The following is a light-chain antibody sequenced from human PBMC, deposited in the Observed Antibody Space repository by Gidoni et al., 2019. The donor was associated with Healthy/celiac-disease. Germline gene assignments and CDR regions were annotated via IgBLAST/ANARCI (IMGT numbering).Light chain of an antibody. CDR1: QSVSSCY. CDR3: QQYGSSPYT. CDR2: GAS. V-gene: IGKV3-20*01. Sequence: EIVLTQSPGTLSLSTGERTTLSCRASQSVSSCYLAWYQQKPGQAPRLRIYGASSRATGIQDRFSGSGSGTDFTLTISRLEPEDFAVYYCQQYGSSPYTFGQGTKLEIK. J-gene: IGKJ2*01.